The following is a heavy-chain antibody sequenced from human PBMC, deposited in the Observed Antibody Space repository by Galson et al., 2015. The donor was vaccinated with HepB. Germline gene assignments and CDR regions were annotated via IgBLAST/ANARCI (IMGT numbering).Heavy chain of an antibody. CDR3: ARDLGYCISTSCYGYYYYYYGMDV. D-gene: IGHD2-2*01. CDR1: GGTFSSYT. Sequence: SVKVSCKASGGTFSSYTISWVRQAPGQGLEWMGRIIPILGIANYAQKFQGRVTITADKSTSTAYMELSSLRSEDTAVYYCARDLGYCISTSCYGYYYYYYGMDVWGQGTTVTVSS. V-gene: IGHV1-69*04. J-gene: IGHJ6*02. CDR2: IIPILGIA.